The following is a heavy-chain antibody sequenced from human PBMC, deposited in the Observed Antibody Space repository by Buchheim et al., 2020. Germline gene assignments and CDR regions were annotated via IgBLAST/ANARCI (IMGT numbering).Heavy chain of an antibody. CDR2: ARDKTHSYTT. Sequence: EVQLVESGGELVHPGGSLRLSCTAYGFNFKDHYMDWVRQAPGKGLEWVGRARDKTHSYTTEYAASVTGRFTISRDDSKNSLFLQMSTLKTEDTAVYYCVRAASASYKYYYGLDTWGQGTT. V-gene: IGHV3-72*01. CDR1: GFNFKDHY. D-gene: IGHD6-19*01. J-gene: IGHJ6*02. CDR3: VRAASASYKYYYGLDT.